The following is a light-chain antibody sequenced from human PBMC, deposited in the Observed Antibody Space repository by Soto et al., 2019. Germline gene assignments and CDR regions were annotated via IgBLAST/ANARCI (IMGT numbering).Light chain of an antibody. CDR3: SSYTSCSTYV. V-gene: IGLV2-14*01. J-gene: IGLJ1*01. CDR2: DVS. CDR1: SSDVGGYNY. Sequence: QSVLTQPASVSGSPGQSITISCTGTSSDVGGYNYVSWYQQHPGKAPKLMIYDVSNRPSGVSNRFSGSKSGNTASLTISGLQAEDEADYYCSSYTSCSTYVFGTGTKVTV.